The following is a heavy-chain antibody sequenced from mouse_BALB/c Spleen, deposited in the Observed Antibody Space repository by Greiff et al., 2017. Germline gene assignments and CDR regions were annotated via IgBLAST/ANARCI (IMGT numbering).Heavy chain of an antibody. CDR1: GYTFTSYW. CDR2: IDPYNGGT. J-gene: IGHJ2*01. CDR3: ARSYRYDDGYFDY. V-gene: IGHV1S36*01. D-gene: IGHD2-14*01. Sequence: VQLQQPGAELVKPGASVKLSCKASGYTFTSYWMHWVKQRPGRGLEWIGYIDPYNGGTSYNQKFKGKATLTVDKSSSTAYMHLNSLTSEDSAVYYCARSYRYDDGYFDYWGQGTTLTVSS.